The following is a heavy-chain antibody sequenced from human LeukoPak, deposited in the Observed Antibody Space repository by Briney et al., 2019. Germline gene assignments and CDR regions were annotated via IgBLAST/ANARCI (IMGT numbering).Heavy chain of an antibody. CDR2: ISSSDDTT. D-gene: IGHD6-13*01. V-gene: IGHV3-23*01. CDR3: AKARYSSLYYFDY. CDR1: GFTFSSYG. J-gene: IGHJ4*02. Sequence: GGSLRLSCAASGFTFSSYGMSWVHQAPGKGLEWVSSISSSDDTTYFADSVKGRFTISRDNSKNTLYLQMNSLRAEDTAVYFCAKARYSSLYYFDYWGQGTLVPVSS.